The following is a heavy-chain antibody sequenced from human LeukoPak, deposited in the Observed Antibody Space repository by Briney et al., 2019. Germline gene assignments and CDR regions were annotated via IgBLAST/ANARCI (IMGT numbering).Heavy chain of an antibody. CDR3: ARVRRASSRLLVAFDI. V-gene: IGHV3-21*01. D-gene: IGHD6-13*01. CDR2: ISTSSSYI. J-gene: IGHJ3*02. CDR1: GFTLSSYS. Sequence: GSLRLSCVVSGFTLSSYSMSWVRQAPGKGLGWVSFISTSSSYIYYEDSVKGRFTISRDNAKNSLYLQMNSLRAEDTAVYYCARVRRASSRLLVAFDIWGQGTVVTVSS.